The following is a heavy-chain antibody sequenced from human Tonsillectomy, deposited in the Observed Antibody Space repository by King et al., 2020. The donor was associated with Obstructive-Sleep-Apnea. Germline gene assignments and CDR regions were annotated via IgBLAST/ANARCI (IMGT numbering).Heavy chain of an antibody. D-gene: IGHD2/OR15-2a*01. CDR2: INYSGSP. CDR1: GGSISSYF. Sequence: VQLQESGPGLVKPSETLSLTCTVSGGSISSYFWSWVRQPPGKGLEWIGSINYSGSPNYNPSLKSRVTISVDTSKNQFSLKLSSVTAADTAGYYCARLVISGRQDYWGQGTLVTVSS. V-gene: IGHV4-59*08. J-gene: IGHJ4*02. CDR3: ARLVISGRQDY.